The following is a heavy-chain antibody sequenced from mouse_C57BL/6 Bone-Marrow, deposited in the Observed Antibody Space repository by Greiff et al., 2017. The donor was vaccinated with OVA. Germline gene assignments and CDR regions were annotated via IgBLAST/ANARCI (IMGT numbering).Heavy chain of an antibody. D-gene: IGHD1-1*01. V-gene: IGHV1-26*01. Sequence: VQLQQSGPELVKPGASVKISCKASGYTFTDYYMNWVKQSHGKSLEWIGDINPNNGGTSYNQKFKGKATLTVDKSSSTAYMELRSLTSEDSAVYYCARLRAVVVDYWGQGTTLTVSS. CDR1: GYTFTDYY. J-gene: IGHJ2*01. CDR3: ARLRAVVVDY. CDR2: INPNNGGT.